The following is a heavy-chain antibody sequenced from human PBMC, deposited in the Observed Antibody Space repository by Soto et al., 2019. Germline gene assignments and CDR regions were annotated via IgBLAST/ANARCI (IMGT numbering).Heavy chain of an antibody. CDR2: ISAYNGNT. D-gene: IGHD2-15*01. J-gene: IGHJ3*02. V-gene: IGHV1-18*01. CDR1: GYTFTSYG. CDR3: ARFVVVVAATGAFDI. Sequence: ASVKVSCKASGYTFTSYGISWVRQAPGQGLEWMGWISAYNGNTNYAQKLQGRVTMTTDTSTSTAYMELRSLRSDDTAVYYCARFVVVVAATGAFDIWGQGTMVTVSS.